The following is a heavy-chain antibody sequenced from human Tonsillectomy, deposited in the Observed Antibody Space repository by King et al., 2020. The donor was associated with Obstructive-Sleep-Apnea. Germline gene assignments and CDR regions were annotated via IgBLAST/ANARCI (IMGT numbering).Heavy chain of an antibody. Sequence: VQLQESGPGLVKPSQTLSLTCAVSGASISSGGYSWSWIRQPPGKGLEWIGYTYYSGSTFYNPSFESRVSMSVDTSKNQFSLKLSSETAADTAVYYCARDPMTATQGYWGQGTLVTVSS. CDR2: TYYSGST. J-gene: IGHJ4*02. V-gene: IGHV4-30-4*07. CDR3: ARDPMTATQGY. CDR1: GASISSGGYS.